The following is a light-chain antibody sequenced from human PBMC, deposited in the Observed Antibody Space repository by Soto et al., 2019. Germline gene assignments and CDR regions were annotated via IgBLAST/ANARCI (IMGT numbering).Light chain of an antibody. J-gene: IGLJ1*01. V-gene: IGLV2-14*01. CDR1: SSDVGGYNY. CDR2: DVS. Sequence: QSVLPQPASVSGSPGQSLTISCTGTSSDVGGYNYVSWYQQHPGKAPKLMIYDVSNRPSGVSNRFSGSKSGNTASLTISGLQAEDEADYYCSSYTSSSTLYVFGTGTKVTVL. CDR3: SSYTSSSTLYV.